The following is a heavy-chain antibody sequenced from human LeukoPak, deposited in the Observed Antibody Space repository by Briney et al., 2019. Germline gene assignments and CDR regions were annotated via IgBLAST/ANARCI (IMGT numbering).Heavy chain of an antibody. Sequence: GGSLRLSCAASGLTFSTYAMTWIRQAPGKGLEWVASISGNGDFTIYADSVKGRFTISRDNSMNTLFLQMSNLRAGDTAVYYCAKVVPQYYDFWTGSTHLDYWGQGTLVTVSS. CDR1: GLTFSTYA. CDR2: ISGNGDFT. J-gene: IGHJ4*02. CDR3: AKVVPQYYDFWTGSTHLDY. D-gene: IGHD3-3*01. V-gene: IGHV3-23*01.